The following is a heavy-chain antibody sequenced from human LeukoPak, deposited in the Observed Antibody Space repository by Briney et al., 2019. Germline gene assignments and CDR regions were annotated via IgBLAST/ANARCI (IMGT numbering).Heavy chain of an antibody. V-gene: IGHV4-34*01. J-gene: IGHJ4*02. CDR1: GGSFSGYY. CDR2: INHSGST. Sequence: PSETLSLTCAVYGGSFSGYYWSWIRQPPGKGLEWIGEINHSGSTNYNPSLKSRVTISVDTSKNQFSLKLSSVTAADTAVYYCASKPTRSDFWSGYYRALYYFDYWGQGTLVTVSS. CDR3: ASKPTRSDFWSGYYRALYYFDY. D-gene: IGHD3-3*01.